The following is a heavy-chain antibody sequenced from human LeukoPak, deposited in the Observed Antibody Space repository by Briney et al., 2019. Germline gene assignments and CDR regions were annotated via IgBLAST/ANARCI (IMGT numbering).Heavy chain of an antibody. CDR1: GFTVSSNY. V-gene: IGHV3-66*01. J-gene: IGHJ3*02. D-gene: IGHD6-25*01. CDR3: ARGYAANLAARGPIHAFDI. CDR2: IYSGGST. Sequence: PGGSLRLSCAASGFTVSSNYMSWVRQAPGKGLEWVSVIYSGGSTYYADSVKGRFTISRDNSKNTLYLQMNSLRAEDTAVYYCARGYAANLAARGPIHAFDIWGQGTMVTVSS.